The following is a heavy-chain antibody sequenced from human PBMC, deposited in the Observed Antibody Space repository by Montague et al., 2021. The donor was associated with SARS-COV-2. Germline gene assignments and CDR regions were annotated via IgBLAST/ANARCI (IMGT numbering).Heavy chain of an antibody. CDR2: IYTSGST. D-gene: IGHD3-22*01. CDR1: GGSISSGSYY. J-gene: IGHJ3*02. Sequence: TLSLTCTVSGGSISSGSYYWSWIRQPAGKGLEWIGRIYTSGSTNCNPSLKSRVTISVDTSKNQFSLKLSSVTAADTAVYYCARASAGYDSSGYYADRSAFDIWGQGTMVTVSS. CDR3: ARASAGYDSSGYYADRSAFDI. V-gene: IGHV4-61*02.